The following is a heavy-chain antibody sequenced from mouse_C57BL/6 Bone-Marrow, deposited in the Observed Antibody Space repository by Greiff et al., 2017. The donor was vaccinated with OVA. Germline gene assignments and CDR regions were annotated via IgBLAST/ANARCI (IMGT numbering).Heavy chain of an antibody. CDR2: IYPRSGNT. J-gene: IGHJ3*01. CDR1: GYTFTSYG. D-gene: IGHD4-1*02. Sequence: QVQLQPSGAALSRPFSSFPLSCKASGYTFTSYGISWVKQRTGQGLEWIGEIYPRSGNTYYNEKFKGKATLTADKSSSTAYMELRSLTSEDSAVYFCARRQLVLWFAYWGQGTLVTVSA. V-gene: IGHV1-81*01. CDR3: ARRQLVLWFAY.